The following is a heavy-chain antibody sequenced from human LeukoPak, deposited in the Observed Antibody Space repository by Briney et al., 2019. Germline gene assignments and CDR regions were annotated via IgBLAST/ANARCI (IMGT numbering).Heavy chain of an antibody. V-gene: IGHV3-74*01. J-gene: IGHJ6*02. CDR1: GFSFSSFS. CDR2: ITRESGT. CDR3: ARDMNWGSGSYYGMDV. D-gene: IGHD3-10*01. Sequence: PGGSLRLSCAASGFSFSSFSMHWVRQAPGKGPVWVSRITRESGTDYADSVRGRFTISRDNAKNSLYLQMNSLRAEDTAVYYCARDMNWGSGSYYGMDVWGQGTTVTVSS.